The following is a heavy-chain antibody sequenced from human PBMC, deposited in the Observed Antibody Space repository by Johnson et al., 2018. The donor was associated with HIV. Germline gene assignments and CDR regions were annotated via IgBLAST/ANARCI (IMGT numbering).Heavy chain of an antibody. CDR3: AREKIAAAVGDAFDI. Sequence: VQLVESGGGLVQPGGSLRLSCAASGFIVSSNYMSWVRQAPGKGLEWVSVIYNSGSTYYADSVKGRFTISRDNSKNTLYLQMNSLRVEDTAVYYCAREKIAAAVGDAFDIWGQGTMVTVSS. V-gene: IGHV3-66*01. CDR2: IYNSGST. CDR1: GFIVSSNY. D-gene: IGHD6-13*01. J-gene: IGHJ3*02.